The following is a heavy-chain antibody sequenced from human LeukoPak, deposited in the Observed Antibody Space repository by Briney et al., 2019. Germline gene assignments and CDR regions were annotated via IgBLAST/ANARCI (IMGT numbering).Heavy chain of an antibody. CDR2: ISGSGGST. Sequence: GGSLRLSCAASGLTFSSSAFSWVRQAPGKGLEWVSAISGSGGSTYYADSVKGRFTISRDNSKNTLYLQMNSLRAEDTAVYYCAMGSYSSGWHLDYWGQGTLVTVSS. CDR3: AMGSYSSGWHLDY. V-gene: IGHV3-23*01. D-gene: IGHD6-19*01. J-gene: IGHJ4*02. CDR1: GLTFSSSA.